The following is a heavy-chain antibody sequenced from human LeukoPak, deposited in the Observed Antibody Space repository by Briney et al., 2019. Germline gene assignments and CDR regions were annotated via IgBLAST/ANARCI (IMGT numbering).Heavy chain of an antibody. V-gene: IGHV3-43D*04. D-gene: IGHD4-23*01. CDR2: ISWDGGST. J-gene: IGHJ6*03. Sequence: GGSLRLSCAASGFTFDDYAMHWVRQAPGKGLEWVSLISWDGGSTYYADSVKGRFTISRDNSKNSLYPQMNSLRAEDTALYYCAKDGERKRVTPGWYYYYYMDVWGKGTTVTVSS. CDR3: AKDGERKRVTPGWYYYYYMDV. CDR1: GFTFDDYA.